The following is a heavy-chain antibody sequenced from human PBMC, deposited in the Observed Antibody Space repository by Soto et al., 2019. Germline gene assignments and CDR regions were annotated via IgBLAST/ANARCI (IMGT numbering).Heavy chain of an antibody. V-gene: IGHV4-34*01. CDR2: INHSGST. Sequence: SETLSLTCAVYGGSFSGYYWSWIRQPPGKGLEWIGEINHSGSTNYNPSLKSRVTISVDTSKNQFSLKLSSVTAADTAVYYCARGAYPHNTVTMQLYSHHFDYWGQGNLVTVS. CDR3: ARGAYPHNTVTMQLYSHHFDY. CDR1: GGSFSGYY. D-gene: IGHD4-17*01. J-gene: IGHJ4*02.